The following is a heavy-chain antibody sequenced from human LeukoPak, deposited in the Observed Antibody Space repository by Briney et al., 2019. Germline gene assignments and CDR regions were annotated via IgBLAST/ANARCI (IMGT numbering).Heavy chain of an antibody. D-gene: IGHD6-13*01. V-gene: IGHV1-46*01. CDR3: ARPSRSNWFYYYGMDV. J-gene: IGHJ6*02. CDR2: INADGDKP. CDR1: VYTFTSFH. Sequence: ASVKVSCKASVYTFTSFHMHWVRQAPGQGLEWMGVINADGDKPTYAEKFRGRLTLTTDTSTTSVYMELSSLRSEDTAVYFCARPSRSNWFYYYGMDVWGPGTTAIVSS.